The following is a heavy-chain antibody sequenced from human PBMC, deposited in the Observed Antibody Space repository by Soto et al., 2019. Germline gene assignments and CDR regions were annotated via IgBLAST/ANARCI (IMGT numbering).Heavy chain of an antibody. CDR3: ARLVVVAPVANA. Sequence: SETLSLTGSVSGGSISYNSYYWGWIRQPPGKGLEWVGGIFYTGTTYYSPSLKDRVTISVDTSKNSFSLNLTSVTAADTAVYFCARLVVVAPVANAWGQGTLVTVSS. CDR1: GGSISYNSYY. J-gene: IGHJ5*02. CDR2: IFYTGTT. D-gene: IGHD2-2*01. V-gene: IGHV4-39*02.